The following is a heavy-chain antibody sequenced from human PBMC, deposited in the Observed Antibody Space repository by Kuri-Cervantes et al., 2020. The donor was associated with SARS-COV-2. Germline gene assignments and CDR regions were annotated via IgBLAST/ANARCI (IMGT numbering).Heavy chain of an antibody. V-gene: IGHV3-48*01. Sequence: GESLKISCAASGFTFSSSSINWVRQAPGKGLEWVSYISSGSNSLYYADSVKGRFTISRDNSKNSLYLQMNSLRVEDTAVYYCARERGVIPAGLGWFDPWGQGTLVTVSS. CDR3: ARERGVIPAGLGWFDP. CDR2: ISSGSNSL. D-gene: IGHD2-2*01. J-gene: IGHJ5*02. CDR1: GFTFSSSS.